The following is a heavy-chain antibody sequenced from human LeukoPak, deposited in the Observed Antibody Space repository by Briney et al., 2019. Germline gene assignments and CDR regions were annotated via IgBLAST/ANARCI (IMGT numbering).Heavy chain of an antibody. CDR2: INPNSGGT. J-gene: IGHJ4*02. CDR3: AREMTTLTTPLGY. D-gene: IGHD4-17*01. CDR1: GYTFSGYY. V-gene: IGHV1-2*06. Sequence: GASVKVSCKASGYTFSGYYIHWVRQAPGQGLEWMGRINPNSGGTNYAQRFEGRVTMTRDTSTSTAYMELSRLRSDDTAVYYCAREMTTLTTPLGYWGQGTLVTVSS.